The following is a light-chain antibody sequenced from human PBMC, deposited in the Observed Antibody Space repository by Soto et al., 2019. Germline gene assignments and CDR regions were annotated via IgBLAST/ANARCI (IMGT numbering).Light chain of an antibody. J-gene: IGLJ1*01. CDR2: EVR. CDR3: SLDRARDTYHV. CDR1: SSDIGSYNY. Sequence: QSALTQPASVSGSPGQSITISCTGTSSDIGSYNYVAWYQQFPGKTPKLIIYEVRNRPSGVSFRFSGSKSGNTASLTISGPRAEDEADYYCSLDRARDTYHVFGNGTKGTV. V-gene: IGLV2-14*01.